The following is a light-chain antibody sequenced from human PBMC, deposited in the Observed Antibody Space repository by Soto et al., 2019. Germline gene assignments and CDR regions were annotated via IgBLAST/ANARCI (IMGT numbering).Light chain of an antibody. Sequence: DIQLTHSPFTLSASVGDSVTITCRASQSISNWLAWYQQEAGKAPRVLIYDVSSLESGVPSRFSGSGSGTEFTLTITSLQPEDFATYYCQHYNSYSRTFGQGIKVEIX. V-gene: IGKV1-5*01. J-gene: IGKJ1*01. CDR3: QHYNSYSRT. CDR1: QSISNW. CDR2: DVS.